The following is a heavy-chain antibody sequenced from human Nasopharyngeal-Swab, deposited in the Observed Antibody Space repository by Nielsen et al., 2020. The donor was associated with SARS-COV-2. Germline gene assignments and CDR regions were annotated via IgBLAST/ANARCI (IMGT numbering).Heavy chain of an antibody. V-gene: IGHV1-69*04. J-gene: IGHJ4*02. Sequence: SVKVSCKASGYTFTSYDINWVRQATGQGLEWMGRIIPILGIANYARKFQGRVTITADKSTSTAYMELSSLRSEDTAVYYCARDVGFGELLSPYYFDYWGQGTLVTVSS. CDR2: IIPILGIA. CDR1: GYTFTSYD. D-gene: IGHD3-10*01. CDR3: ARDVGFGELLSPYYFDY.